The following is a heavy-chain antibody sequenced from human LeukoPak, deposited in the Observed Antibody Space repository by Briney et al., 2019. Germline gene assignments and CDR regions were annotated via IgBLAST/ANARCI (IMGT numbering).Heavy chain of an antibody. Sequence: ASVKVSCKASGYTFTSYGISWVRQAPGQGLEWMAWISAYNGNTNYAQKLQGRVTMTTDTSTSTAYMELRSLRSDDTAVYYCARDLRHNMVRGVMGPLNYWGQGTLVTVSS. J-gene: IGHJ4*02. D-gene: IGHD3-10*01. V-gene: IGHV1-18*04. CDR1: GYTFTSYG. CDR2: ISAYNGNT. CDR3: ARDLRHNMVRGVMGPLNY.